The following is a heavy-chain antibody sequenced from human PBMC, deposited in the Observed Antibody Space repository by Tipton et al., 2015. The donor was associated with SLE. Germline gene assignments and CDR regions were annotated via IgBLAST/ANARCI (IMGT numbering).Heavy chain of an antibody. J-gene: IGHJ4*02. CDR2: IYYGGVT. CDR1: GGSISSSSYY. V-gene: IGHV4-39*07. CDR3: ASGTLEWSHEPDY. D-gene: IGHD3-3*01. Sequence: TLSLTCTVSGGSISSSSYYWAWIRQPPGKGLEWIGSIYYGGVTYYSPSLKSRVTISVDTSKNQFSLRLSSVTAADTAMFYCASGTLEWSHEPDYWGQGTLVTVSS.